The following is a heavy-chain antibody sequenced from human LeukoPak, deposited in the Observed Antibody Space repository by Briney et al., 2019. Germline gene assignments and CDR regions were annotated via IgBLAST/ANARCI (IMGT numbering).Heavy chain of an antibody. Sequence: ASVKVSCKASGYTFTGYYMHWVRQAPGQGLEWMGWINPNSGGTNYAQKFQGRVTMTRDTSISTAYMELSSLRSEDTAVYYCAREPPHGYCSGGSCFHLDYWGQGTLVTVSS. CDR2: INPNSGGT. J-gene: IGHJ4*02. CDR1: GYTFTGYY. V-gene: IGHV1-2*02. CDR3: AREPPHGYCSGGSCFHLDY. D-gene: IGHD2-15*01.